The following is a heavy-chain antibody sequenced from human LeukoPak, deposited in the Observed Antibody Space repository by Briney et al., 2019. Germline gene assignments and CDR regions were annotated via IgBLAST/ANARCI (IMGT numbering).Heavy chain of an antibody. Sequence: GGSLRLSCAASGFTFTTYWMHWVRQAPGKGLVWVSHINSDGSITSYADSVKGRFTISRDNAKNTLYLQMNGLRAEDSAVYYCARDAVDTANAVWGQGTTVTVSS. D-gene: IGHD5-18*01. V-gene: IGHV3-74*01. CDR2: INSDGSIT. CDR1: GFTFTTYW. J-gene: IGHJ6*02. CDR3: ARDAVDTANAV.